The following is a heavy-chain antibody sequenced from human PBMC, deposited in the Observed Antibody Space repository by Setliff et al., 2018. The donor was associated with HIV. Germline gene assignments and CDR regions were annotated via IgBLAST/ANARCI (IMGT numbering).Heavy chain of an antibody. CDR1: GGSISSSGDY. D-gene: IGHD2-8*01. CDR3: ARDSANGKTANLNYLDA. V-gene: IGHV4-31*03. CDR2: IYYTGST. J-gene: IGHJ6*03. Sequence: PSETLSLTCTVSGGSISSSGDYWSWVRQHPGKGLEWIGYIYYTGSTYSNPSLQSRIRISVDTSKNQFSLRLSSVTAADTAVYYCARDSANGKTANLNYLDAWGKGTTVTVSS.